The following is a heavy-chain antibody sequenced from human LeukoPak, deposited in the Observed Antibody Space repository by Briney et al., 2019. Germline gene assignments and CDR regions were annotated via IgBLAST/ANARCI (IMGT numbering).Heavy chain of an antibody. CDR3: ARAQSSWSIRGDWFDP. CDR1: GGSISSGSYY. Sequence: PSQTLSLTCTVSGGSISSGSYYWSWIRQPAGKGLEWIGRIYTSGSTNYNPSLKSRVTISVDTSKNQFSLKLSSVTAADTAVYYCARAQSSWSIRGDWFDPWGQGTLVTVSS. CDR2: IYTSGST. V-gene: IGHV4-61*02. J-gene: IGHJ5*02. D-gene: IGHD6-13*01.